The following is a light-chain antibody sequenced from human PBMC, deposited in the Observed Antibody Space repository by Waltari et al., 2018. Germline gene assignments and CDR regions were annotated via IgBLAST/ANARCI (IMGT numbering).Light chain of an antibody. CDR1: RTVDIY. CDR2: DAS. CDR3: QQRLSWPPLT. V-gene: IGKV3-11*02. J-gene: IGKJ4*01. Sequence: EIVLTPSPATLSLSPGERATLSCRASRTVDIYLAWYQQKPGQTPRLLIYDASNRASGVPPRFSGSGSGRDFTLTISSLEPEDFAVYYCQQRLSWPPLTFGGGTKVEIK.